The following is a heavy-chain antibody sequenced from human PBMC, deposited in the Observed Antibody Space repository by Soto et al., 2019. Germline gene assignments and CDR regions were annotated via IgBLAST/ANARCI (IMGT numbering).Heavy chain of an antibody. CDR1: GFTFSSYA. V-gene: IGHV3-23*01. D-gene: IGHD6-19*01. Sequence: GGSLRLSCAASGFTFSSYAMSWVRQAPGKGLEWVSAISGSGSSIYYADSVKGRFTISRDNAKNSLYLQMNSLRDEDTAVYYCARDLREQWLVQYYYYGMDVWGQGTTVTVSS. CDR2: ISGSGSSI. CDR3: ARDLREQWLVQYYYYGMDV. J-gene: IGHJ6*02.